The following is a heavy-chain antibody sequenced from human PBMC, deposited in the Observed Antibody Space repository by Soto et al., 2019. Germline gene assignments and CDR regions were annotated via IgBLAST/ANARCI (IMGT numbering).Heavy chain of an antibody. CDR2: ISSDASNK. J-gene: IGHJ3*01. CDR3: AKALSMIVAESCDV. V-gene: IGHV3-30*18. Sequence: QVQLVESGGGVVQPGRSLRLSCAASGFTFSNYDMHWVRQAPGKGLGWVAVISSDASNKYYAASVKGRFTISRDSSKNTVYVQINSLRAEDTAVYYCAKALSMIVAESCDVWGQGTLVTVSS. D-gene: IGHD3-22*01. CDR1: GFTFSNYD.